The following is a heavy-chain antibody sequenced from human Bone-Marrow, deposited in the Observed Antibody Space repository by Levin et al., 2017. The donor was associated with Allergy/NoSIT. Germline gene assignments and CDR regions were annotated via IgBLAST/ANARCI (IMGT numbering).Heavy chain of an antibody. Sequence: ASVKVSCKASGYTFTKYAMNWVRQAPGQGLEWMGWINTNTGNPTYAQGFTGRFVFSLDTSVSTAYLQISSVKAEDTAVYYCAIAGVEVPLKLLLVYYYYYMDVWGKGTTVTVSS. CDR1: GYTFTKYA. V-gene: IGHV7-4-1*02. CDR2: INTNTGNP. D-gene: IGHD3-3*01. CDR3: AIAGVEVPLKLLLVYYYYYMDV. J-gene: IGHJ6*03.